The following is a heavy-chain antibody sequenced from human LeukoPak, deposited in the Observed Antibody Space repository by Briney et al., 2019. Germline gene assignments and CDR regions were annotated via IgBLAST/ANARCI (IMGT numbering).Heavy chain of an antibody. CDR2: ISGSGGST. Sequence: GGSLRLSCAASGFTFSSYAMSWVRQAPGKGLEWVSAISGSGGSTYYADSVKGRFTISRDNSKNTLYLQMNSLRAEDTAVYYCAMRITIFGVVIYWGQGTLVTVSS. CDR1: GFTFSSYA. J-gene: IGHJ4*02. D-gene: IGHD3-3*01. CDR3: AMRITIFGVVIY. V-gene: IGHV3-23*01.